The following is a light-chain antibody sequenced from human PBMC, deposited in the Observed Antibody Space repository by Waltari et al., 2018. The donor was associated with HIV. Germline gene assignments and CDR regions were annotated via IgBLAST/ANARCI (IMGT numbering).Light chain of an antibody. CDR1: SIDVGNYNA. Sequence: QSALTQPPSVSGSLGQSVTISCTGTSIDVGNYNAVSWYQQSPGTAPKLMIYDFSNRPSGVPDRFAGSKSGNTASLTISGHQAEDEADYYCSSFTTSITLVFGGGTKLTVL. V-gene: IGLV2-18*02. CDR2: DFS. CDR3: SSFTTSITLV. J-gene: IGLJ2*01.